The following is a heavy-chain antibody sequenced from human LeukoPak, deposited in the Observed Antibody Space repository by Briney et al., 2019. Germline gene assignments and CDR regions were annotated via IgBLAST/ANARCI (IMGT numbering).Heavy chain of an antibody. CDR3: ARGRGKRPTIFGVVIGGHYYYYMDV. D-gene: IGHD3-3*01. CDR2: IKQDGSEK. CDR1: GFTFSSYW. V-gene: IGHV3-7*01. J-gene: IGHJ6*03. Sequence: GGSLRLSCAASGFTFSSYWMSWVRQAPGKGLEWVANIKQDGSEKYYVDSVKGRFTISRDNAKNSLYLQMNSLRAEDTAVYYCARGRGKRPTIFGVVIGGHYYYYMDVWGKGTTVTVSS.